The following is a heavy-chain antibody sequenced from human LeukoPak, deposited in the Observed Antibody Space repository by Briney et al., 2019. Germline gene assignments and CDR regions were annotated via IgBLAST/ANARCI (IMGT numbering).Heavy chain of an antibody. CDR3: AKDLTYCNDSSDDY. Sequence: GGSLRLSCAASGFTFSSYGMHWVRQAPGKGLEWVPFIRYDGSNKYYADSVKGRFTISRDNSKNTLYLQMNSLRAEDTAVYYCAKDLTYCNDSSDDYWGQGTLVTVSS. CDR2: IRYDGSNK. CDR1: GFTFSSYG. V-gene: IGHV3-30*02. D-gene: IGHD3-22*01. J-gene: IGHJ4*02.